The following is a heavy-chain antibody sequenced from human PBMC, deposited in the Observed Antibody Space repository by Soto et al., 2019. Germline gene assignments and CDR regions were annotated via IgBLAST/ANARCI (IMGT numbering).Heavy chain of an antibody. J-gene: IGHJ6*02. Sequence: PGGSLRLSCAASGFTFISCGMHWVLQAPCKGLEWVAVIWYDGSNKYYADSVKGRFTISRDNSKNTLYLQMNSLRAEDTAVYYCARAAAGSSQYYYYCGMDVWGQGTTVTVSS. CDR1: GFTFISCG. CDR3: ARAAAGSSQYYYYCGMDV. CDR2: IWYDGSNK. D-gene: IGHD6-13*01. V-gene: IGHV3-33*01.